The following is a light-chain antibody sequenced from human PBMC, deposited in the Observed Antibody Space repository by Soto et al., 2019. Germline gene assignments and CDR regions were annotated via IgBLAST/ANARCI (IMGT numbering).Light chain of an antibody. Sequence: QSVLTQPASVSGSLGQSITISCTGTSSDVGSYRFVSWYQQHPVKAPKLMMYEGSMRPSGISNRFSGSTSGNTASLTISGLKAEDEADYYCCLCAGSSTVVFGGGTKLTVL. CDR3: CLCAGSSTVV. V-gene: IGLV2-23*01. CDR2: EGS. CDR1: SSDVGSYRF. J-gene: IGLJ2*01.